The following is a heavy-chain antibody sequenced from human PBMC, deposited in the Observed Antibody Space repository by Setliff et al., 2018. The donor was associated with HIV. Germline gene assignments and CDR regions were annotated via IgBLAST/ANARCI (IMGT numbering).Heavy chain of an antibody. D-gene: IGHD1-26*01. Sequence: SETLSLTCAVSGYSISSGYYWAWIRQSPGKGLDWIGSIHHSGTTYYNPSLKSRGTISVDTTTNQVSLQVNSVTAVDTAVYYCARVPHRVVGTTTLLYHFDYWGLGTLVTVSS. J-gene: IGHJ4*02. CDR3: ARVPHRVVGTTTLLYHFDY. CDR2: IHHSGTT. CDR1: GYSISSGYY. V-gene: IGHV4-38-2*01.